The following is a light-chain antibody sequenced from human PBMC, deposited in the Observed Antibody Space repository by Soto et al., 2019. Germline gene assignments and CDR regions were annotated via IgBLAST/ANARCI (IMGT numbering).Light chain of an antibody. J-gene: IGKJ4*01. CDR1: QSVSRNY. CDR2: GAS. Sequence: EIVLTQTPGTLSLSPGGRATLSCRASQSVSRNYVAWYQQKPGQSPRLLIYGASNRASGIPDRISGSASGADFTLSIARLEPEDIAMYYCQQYGSTPLTFGGGTKVEIK. CDR3: QQYGSTPLT. V-gene: IGKV3-20*01.